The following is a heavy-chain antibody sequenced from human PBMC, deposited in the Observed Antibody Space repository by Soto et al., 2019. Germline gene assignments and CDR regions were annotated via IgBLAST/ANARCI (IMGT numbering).Heavy chain of an antibody. CDR2: IWYDGSNK. Sequence: PGGSLRLSCAASGFTFSSYGMHWVRQAPGKGLEWVAVIWYDGSNKYYADSVKGRFTISRDNSKNTLYLQMNSLRAEDTAVYYCARDGFIAAADTCWFDPWGQGTLVTVSS. CDR3: ARDGFIAAADTCWFDP. V-gene: IGHV3-33*01. CDR1: GFTFSSYG. D-gene: IGHD6-13*01. J-gene: IGHJ5*02.